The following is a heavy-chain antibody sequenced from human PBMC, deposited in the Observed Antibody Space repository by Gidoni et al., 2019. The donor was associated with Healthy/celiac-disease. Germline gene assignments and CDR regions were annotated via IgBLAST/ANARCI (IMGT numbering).Heavy chain of an antibody. D-gene: IGHD5-12*01. J-gene: IGHJ4*02. CDR3: ARIRDGYNLVDY. V-gene: IGHV3-48*04. CDR2: IISSSSTI. Sequence: EGQRLESGGGLVQTGGALRLSCAASGFTFSSYSMNLVREAPGKGLGWVSYIISSSSTIYYADSVKGRFTISRDNAKNSLYLQMNSLRAEDTAVYYCARIRDGYNLVDYWGQGTLVTVSS. CDR1: GFTFSSYS.